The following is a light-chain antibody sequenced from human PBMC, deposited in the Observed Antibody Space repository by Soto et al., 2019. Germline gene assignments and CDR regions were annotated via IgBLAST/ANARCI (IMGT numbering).Light chain of an antibody. CDR1: NSDVGGYNY. Sequence: QSALTQPASVSGSPGQSITISCTGTNSDVGGYNYVSWYQQHPGKAPKLMIYDVNNRPSGISTRFSGSKSGNTASLTISGLQADDEADYYCSSYTTSYTLLFGGGTKVTVL. CDR2: DVN. CDR3: SSYTTSYTLL. V-gene: IGLV2-14*01. J-gene: IGLJ2*01.